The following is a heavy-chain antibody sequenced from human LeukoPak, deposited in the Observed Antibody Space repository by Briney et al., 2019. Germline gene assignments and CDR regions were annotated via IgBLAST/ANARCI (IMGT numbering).Heavy chain of an antibody. J-gene: IGHJ4*02. D-gene: IGHD5-18*01. CDR3: APDRSGYSNPFDY. Sequence: GGSLRLSCAASGFTFSSYSMNWARQAPGKGLEWVSSISSSSSYIYYADSVKGRFTISRDNAKNSLYLQMNSLRAEDTAVYYCAPDRSGYSNPFDYWGQGTLVTVSS. V-gene: IGHV3-21*01. CDR2: ISSSSSYI. CDR1: GFTFSSYS.